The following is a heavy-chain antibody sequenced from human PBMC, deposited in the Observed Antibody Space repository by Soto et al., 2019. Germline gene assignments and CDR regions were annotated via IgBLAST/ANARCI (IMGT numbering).Heavy chain of an antibody. D-gene: IGHD1-26*01. CDR3: ARNSGSYSYFDY. CDR2: IWYDGSNK. CDR1: GFTFSSYG. Sequence: GGSLRLSCAASGFTFSSYGMHWVRQAPGKGLEWVAVIWYDGSNKYYADSVKGRFTISRDNSKNTLYLQMNSLRAEDTAVYYCARNSGSYSYFDYWGQGTLVTV. J-gene: IGHJ4*02. V-gene: IGHV3-33*01.